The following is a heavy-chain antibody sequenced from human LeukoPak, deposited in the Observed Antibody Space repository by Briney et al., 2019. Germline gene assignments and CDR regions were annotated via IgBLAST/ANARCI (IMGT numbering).Heavy chain of an antibody. CDR2: IYSDNT. CDR1: GFTVSSNS. Sequence: GGSLRLSCTVSGFTVSSNSMSWVRQAPGKGLEWVSFIYSDNTHYSDSVKGRFTISRDNSKNTLYLQMNSLRAEDTAVYYCATRGLSSGYSYYFDFWGQGTLVTVSS. V-gene: IGHV3-53*01. D-gene: IGHD3-22*01. CDR3: ATRGLSSGYSYYFDF. J-gene: IGHJ4*02.